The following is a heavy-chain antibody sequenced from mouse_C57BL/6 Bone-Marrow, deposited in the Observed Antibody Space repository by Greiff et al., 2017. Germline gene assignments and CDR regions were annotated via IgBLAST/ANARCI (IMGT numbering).Heavy chain of an antibody. CDR1: GYTFTDYE. Sequence: QVQLQQSGAELVRPGASVTLSCKASGYTFTDYEMHWVKQTPVHGLEWIGAIDPETGGTAYNQKFKGKAILTADKSSSTAYMKLRSLTSEDAAVYDCTSASYYGSSLDYWGQGTTRTVSS. V-gene: IGHV1-15*01. CDR3: TSASYYGSSLDY. CDR2: IDPETGGT. J-gene: IGHJ2*01. D-gene: IGHD1-1*01.